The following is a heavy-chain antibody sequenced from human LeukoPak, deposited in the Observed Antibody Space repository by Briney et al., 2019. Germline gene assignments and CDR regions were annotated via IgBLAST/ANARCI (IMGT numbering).Heavy chain of an antibody. J-gene: IGHJ4*02. CDR3: ARADGVVAATLFDY. Sequence: GWSLRLSCAASGFTFSDYYMSWIRQAPGKGLEWVSYISSSGSTIYYADSVKGRFTISRDNAKNSLYLQMNSLRAEDTAVYYCARADGVVAATLFDYWGQGTLVTVSS. V-gene: IGHV3-11*01. CDR2: ISSSGSTI. D-gene: IGHD2-15*01. CDR1: GFTFSDYY.